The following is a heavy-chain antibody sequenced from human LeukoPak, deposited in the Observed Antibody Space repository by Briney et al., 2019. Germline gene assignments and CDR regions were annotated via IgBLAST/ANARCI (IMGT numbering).Heavy chain of an antibody. D-gene: IGHD5-18*01. V-gene: IGHV4-61*02. J-gene: IGHJ4*02. Sequence: SQTLSLTCTVSGGSISSGSYYWSWIRQLAGKGLEWIGRIYTSGSTNYNPSLKSRVTISVDTSKNQFSLKLSSVTAADTAVYYCARKRGRGYRSFSDYWGQGTLVTVSS. CDR1: GGSISSGSYY. CDR2: IYTSGST. CDR3: ARKRGRGYRSFSDY.